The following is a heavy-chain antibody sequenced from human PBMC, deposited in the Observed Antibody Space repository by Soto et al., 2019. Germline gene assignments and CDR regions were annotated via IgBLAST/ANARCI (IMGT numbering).Heavy chain of an antibody. CDR2: IYYSGST. CDR1: SGSISSSNW. J-gene: IGHJ4*02. CDR3: ARGSTVTMIHY. D-gene: IGHD4-17*01. Sequence: PSETLSLTCAVSSGSISSSNWWSWVRQPPGKGLEWIGYIYYSGSTNYNPSLKSRVTISVDTSKNQFSLKLSSVTAADTAVYYCARGSTVTMIHYWGQGTLVTVSS. V-gene: IGHV4-4*02.